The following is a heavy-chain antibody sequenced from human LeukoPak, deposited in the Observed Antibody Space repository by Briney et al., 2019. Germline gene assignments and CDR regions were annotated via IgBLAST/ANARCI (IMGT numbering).Heavy chain of an antibody. V-gene: IGHV3-53*05. CDR2: IYSGGST. CDR3: ARGDDTAMATWYFDY. J-gene: IGHJ4*02. CDR1: GFIVSSNY. D-gene: IGHD5-18*01. Sequence: PGGSLRLSCAASGFIVSSNYMSWVRQAPGKGLEWVSLIYSGGSTYYADSVKGRFTISRDNSKNTLYLQMNSLRAEDTAVYYCARGDDTAMATWYFDYWGQGTLVTVSS.